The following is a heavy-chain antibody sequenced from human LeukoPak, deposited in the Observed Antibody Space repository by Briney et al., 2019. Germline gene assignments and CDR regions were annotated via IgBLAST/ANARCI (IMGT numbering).Heavy chain of an antibody. D-gene: IGHD3-10*01. CDR2: IHGSGVRA. J-gene: IGHJ4*02. Sequence: GGSLRLSCAASGFTFNSHAMGWVRQAPGKGLEWVSVIHGSGVRADYADSVNGRLAISRDNSRSTLYLQMNSLGAEDTAVYYCVRRSGEGGGYFDYWGQGTLVTVSS. V-gene: IGHV3-23*01. CDR3: VRRSGEGGGYFDY. CDR1: GFTFNSHA.